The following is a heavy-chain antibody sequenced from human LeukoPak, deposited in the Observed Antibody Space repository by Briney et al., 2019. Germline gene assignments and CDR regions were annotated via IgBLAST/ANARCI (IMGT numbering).Heavy chain of an antibody. Sequence: GASVKVSCKASGYTFTSYYMHWVRQAPGQGLEWMGIINPSGGSTSYAQKFQGRVTMTRDTSISTAYMELSRLRSDDTAVYYCARANPGRADAFDIWGQGTMVTVSS. J-gene: IGHJ3*02. CDR3: ARANPGRADAFDI. CDR2: INPSGGST. CDR1: GYTFTSYY. V-gene: IGHV1-46*01. D-gene: IGHD5-24*01.